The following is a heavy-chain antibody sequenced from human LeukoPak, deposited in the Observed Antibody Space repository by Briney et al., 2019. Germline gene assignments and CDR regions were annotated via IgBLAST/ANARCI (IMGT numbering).Heavy chain of an antibody. CDR2: INPNSGGT. V-gene: IGHV1-2*02. CDR1: GYTFTGYY. J-gene: IGHJ4*02. Sequence: ASVKVSRKASGYTFTGYYMHWVRQAPGQGLEWMGWINPNSGGTNYAQKFQGRVTMTRDTSISTAYMELSRLRSDDTAVYYCARGKWELDSDYWVQGTLVGVSS. D-gene: IGHD1-26*01. CDR3: ARGKWELDSDY.